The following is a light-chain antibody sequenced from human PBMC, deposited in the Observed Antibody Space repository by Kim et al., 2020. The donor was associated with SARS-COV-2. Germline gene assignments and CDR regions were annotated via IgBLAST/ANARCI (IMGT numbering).Light chain of an antibody. V-gene: IGKV3D-7*01. CDR2: GAS. J-gene: IGKJ1*01. Sequence: PGERATLSCRASQSVSSSYFSWYQQKPGQAPRLLIYGASTRATGIPARFSGSGSGTDFTLTISSLQPEDFAVYYCQQDYNLPWTFGQGTKVEIK. CDR1: QSVSSSY. CDR3: QQDYNLPWT.